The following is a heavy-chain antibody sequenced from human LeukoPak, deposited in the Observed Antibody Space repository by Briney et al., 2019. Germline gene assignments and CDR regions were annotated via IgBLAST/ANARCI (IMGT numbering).Heavy chain of an antibody. Sequence: PGGSLRLSCAASGFTLSSYSMNWVRRAPGKGLEWLSYITTTSANIYYADSVKGRFTISRDNAENSLYLQMNSLRAEDTAVYYCARDREVGILGDAFDIWGPGTMVTVSS. V-gene: IGHV3-48*01. CDR3: ARDREVGILGDAFDI. J-gene: IGHJ3*02. CDR2: ITTTSANI. CDR1: GFTLSSYS. D-gene: IGHD1-26*01.